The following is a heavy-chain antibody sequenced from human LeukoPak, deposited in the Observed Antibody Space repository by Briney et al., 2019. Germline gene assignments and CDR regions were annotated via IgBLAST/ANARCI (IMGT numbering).Heavy chain of an antibody. V-gene: IGHV3-48*01. D-gene: IGHD3-10*01. Sequence: GGSLRLSCAAAGFDFSDFWMSWVRQAPGKGLEWVSYISSSSGTIYYADSVQGRFTISRDNAKKSLYLQMDTLRAEDTAVYYCARARARDYGSGSYFEEAYYGMDVWGQGTTVTVSS. CDR1: GFDFSDFW. CDR2: ISSSSGTI. CDR3: ARARARDYGSGSYFEEAYYGMDV. J-gene: IGHJ6*02.